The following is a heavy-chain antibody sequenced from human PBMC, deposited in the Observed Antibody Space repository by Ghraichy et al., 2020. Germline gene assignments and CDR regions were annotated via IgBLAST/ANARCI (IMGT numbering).Heavy chain of an antibody. CDR2: IRYDGSNK. CDR1: GFTFSNHG. V-gene: IGHV3-30*02. J-gene: IGHJ4*02. CDR3: AKGSGYYAAHFDY. D-gene: IGHD3-3*01. Sequence: GGSLRLSCAASGFTFSNHGMHWVRQAPGKGLEWVTFIRYDGSNKNYADSVKGRFTISRDNSKNTLYLQMSSLGAEDTAVYYCAKGSGYYAAHFDYWGQGTLVTVSS.